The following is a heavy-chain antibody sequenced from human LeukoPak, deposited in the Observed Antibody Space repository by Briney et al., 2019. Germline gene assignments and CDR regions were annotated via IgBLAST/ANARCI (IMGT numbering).Heavy chain of an antibody. D-gene: IGHD6-19*01. CDR2: ISSSGSTI. J-gene: IGHJ4*02. CDR1: GFTFSSYE. Sequence: AGGSLRLSCAASGFTFSSYEMNWVRQAPGKGLEWVSYISSSGSTIYYADSVKGRFTISRDNAKNSLYLQMNSLRAEDTALYYCARTKSIAVAGTYDYWGQGTLVTVSS. CDR3: ARTKSIAVAGTYDY. V-gene: IGHV3-48*03.